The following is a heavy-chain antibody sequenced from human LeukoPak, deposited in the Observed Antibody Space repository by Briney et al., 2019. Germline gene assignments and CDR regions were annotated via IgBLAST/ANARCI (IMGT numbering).Heavy chain of an antibody. CDR2: ISAYNGNT. CDR1: GYTFTSYG. Sequence: ASVKVSCKASGYTFTSYGISWVRQAPGQGLEWMGWISAYNGNTNYAQKLQGRVTMTTDTSTSTAYMELRSLRSDDTAVYYCARVPIFGVVMPPLFGGQGTLVTVSS. J-gene: IGHJ4*02. V-gene: IGHV1-18*01. D-gene: IGHD3-3*01. CDR3: ARVPIFGVVMPPLF.